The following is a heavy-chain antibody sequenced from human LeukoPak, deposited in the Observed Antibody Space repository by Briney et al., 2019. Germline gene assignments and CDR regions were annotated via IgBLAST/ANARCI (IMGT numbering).Heavy chain of an antibody. CDR1: GFTFSSYG. CDR2: IWYDGTNK. J-gene: IGHJ4*02. Sequence: PGGSLRLSCAASGFTFSSYGMRWVRQAPGKGLEWVAVIWYDGTNKYYADSVKGRFTISRDNSKNTLYLQMNSLRAEDTSVYYCASGGSGYYSPFDYWGEGTLVTVSS. CDR3: ASGGSGYYSPFDY. V-gene: IGHV3-33*01. D-gene: IGHD3-22*01.